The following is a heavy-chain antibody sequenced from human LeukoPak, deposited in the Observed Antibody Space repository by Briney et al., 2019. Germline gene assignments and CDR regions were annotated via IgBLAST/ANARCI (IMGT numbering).Heavy chain of an antibody. J-gene: IGHJ4*02. D-gene: IGHD1-7*01. Sequence: GGSLRLSCAASGFTFNTHWMAWVRQAPGKGLDWVASIKQGGSENFYVDSVKGRFTISRDNAKNSMYLQMNSLRVEDTAVYYCARAHNWKYGTFDYWGQGTLVAVSS. CDR3: ARAHNWKYGTFDY. CDR1: GFTFNTHW. V-gene: IGHV3-7*01. CDR2: IKQGGSEN.